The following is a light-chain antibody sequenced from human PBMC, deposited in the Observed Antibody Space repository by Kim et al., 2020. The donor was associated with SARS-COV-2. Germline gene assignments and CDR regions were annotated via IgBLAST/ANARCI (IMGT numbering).Light chain of an antibody. J-gene: IGLJ1*01. CDR2: DNN. V-gene: IGLV1-51*01. CDR3: GTWDNSLINCV. Sequence: GQKATISCSGRSSNIGINHVTWYHPLPGTAPKLLIYDNNKRPSGIPDRSAGSASGTSATLGITDLQTGDEADYYCGTWDNSLINCVFGTGTKVTVL. CDR1: SSNIGINH.